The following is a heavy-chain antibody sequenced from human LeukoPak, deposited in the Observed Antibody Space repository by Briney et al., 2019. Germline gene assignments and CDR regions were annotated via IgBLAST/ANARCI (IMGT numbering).Heavy chain of an antibody. CDR1: GFSVSDYG. D-gene: IGHD2/OR15-2a*01. CDR3: ARAYCINTRCGLDV. Sequence: GGSLRLSCAASGFSVSDYGFNWVRQAPGKGLEWMTFISYDASYTYCKDSLKGRFTVSRDISRDTVYLQMNSLRTEDTAVYYCARAYCINTRCGLDVWGPGTTVTVSS. CDR2: ISYDASYT. J-gene: IGHJ6*02. V-gene: IGHV3-30*03.